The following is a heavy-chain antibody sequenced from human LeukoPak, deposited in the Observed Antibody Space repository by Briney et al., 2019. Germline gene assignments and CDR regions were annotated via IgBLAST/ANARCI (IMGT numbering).Heavy chain of an antibody. CDR3: AREQNDSLDY. CDR1: GFTFSSNG. CDR2: IWYDGSDK. J-gene: IGHJ4*02. V-gene: IGHV3-33*01. D-gene: IGHD3-22*01. Sequence: PGRSLRLSCAASGFTFSSNGMHWVRQAPGKGLEWVAVIWYDGSDKYYADSVKGRFTISRDNSKNTLYLQMNSLRAEDTAVYYCAREQNDSLDYWGQGTLVTVSS.